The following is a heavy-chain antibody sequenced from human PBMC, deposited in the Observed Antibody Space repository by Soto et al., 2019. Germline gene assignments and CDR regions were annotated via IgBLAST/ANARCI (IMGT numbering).Heavy chain of an antibody. J-gene: IGHJ4*02. D-gene: IGHD3-10*01. V-gene: IGHV1-69*04. CDR2: VNPILSMS. Sequence: QVQLVQSGAEVKRPGSSVKVSCKASGDTFSFYSINWVRQAPGLGLEWMGRVNPILSMSNYAQRFQGRVTMTADKSTSTASMELSGLRSEDTAMYYCATSYGSGYPAFDYWGQGALVTVSS. CDR3: ATSYGSGYPAFDY. CDR1: GDTFSFYS.